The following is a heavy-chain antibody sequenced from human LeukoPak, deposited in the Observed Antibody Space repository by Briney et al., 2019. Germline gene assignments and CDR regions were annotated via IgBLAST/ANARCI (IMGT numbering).Heavy chain of an antibody. CDR3: ARDRGHYYDNSNDY. Sequence: PGESLRLSCAASGFTFYYYGMSWVRQAPGKGLEWVAGINWNGGSTGYADTVKGRFTISRDNAKNSLYLRMNSLRAEETALYYCARDRGHYYDNSNDYWGQGTLVTVSS. CDR1: GFTFYYYG. J-gene: IGHJ4*02. D-gene: IGHD3-22*01. CDR2: INWNGGST. V-gene: IGHV3-20*04.